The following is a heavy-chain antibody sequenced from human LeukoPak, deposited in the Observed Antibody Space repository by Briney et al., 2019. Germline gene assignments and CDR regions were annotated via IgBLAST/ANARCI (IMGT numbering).Heavy chain of an antibody. CDR3: ARTGSTVTMLYPFDH. Sequence: SETLSLTCTVSGGSISSYYWSWIRQPPGKGLEWIGHIYYSGSTHYNPPLKSRVTISVDTSKNQFSLKLSSVTAADTAVYYCARTGSTVTMLYPFDHWGQGTLVTVSS. D-gene: IGHD4-17*01. CDR1: GGSISSYY. J-gene: IGHJ4*02. CDR2: IYYSGST. V-gene: IGHV4-59*08.